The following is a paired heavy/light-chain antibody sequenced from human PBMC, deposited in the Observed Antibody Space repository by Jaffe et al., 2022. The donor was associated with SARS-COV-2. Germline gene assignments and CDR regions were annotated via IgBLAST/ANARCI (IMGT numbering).Heavy chain of an antibody. Sequence: QVQLQESGPGLVKPSQTLSLTCTVSGGSISSGSYYWSWIRQPAGKGLEWIGRIYTSGSTNYNPSLKSRVTISVDTSKNQFSLKLSSVTAADTAVYYCARDPYCSSTSCYGAGPDYYGMDVWGQGTTVTVSS. CDR1: GGSISSGSYY. CDR3: ARDPYCSSTSCYGAGPDYYGMDV. D-gene: IGHD2-2*01. CDR2: IYTSGST. J-gene: IGHJ6*02. V-gene: IGHV4-61*02.
Light chain of an antibody. CDR3: QSYDSSLSGSHVV. CDR2: GNS. Sequence: QSVLTQPPSVSGAPGQRVTISCTGSSSNIGAGYDVHWYQQLPGTAPKLLIYGNSNRPSGVPDRFSGSKSGTSASLAITGLQAEDEADYYCQSYDSSLSGSHVVFGGGTKLTVL. CDR1: SSNIGAGYD. V-gene: IGLV1-40*01. J-gene: IGLJ2*01.